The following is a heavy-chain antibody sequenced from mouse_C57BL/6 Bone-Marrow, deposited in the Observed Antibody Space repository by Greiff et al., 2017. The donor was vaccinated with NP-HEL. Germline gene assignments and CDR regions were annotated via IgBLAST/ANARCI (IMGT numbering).Heavy chain of an antibody. V-gene: IGHV5-4*01. CDR3: ARGNFGYFDY. Sequence: EVQLLESGGGLVKPGGSLKLSCAASGFTFSSYAMSWVRQTPEKRLEWVGTISDGGGYTYYPDNVKGRFTISRDNAKNNLYLQMSHLKSEDTAMYYCARGNFGYFDYWGQGTTLTVSS. J-gene: IGHJ2*01. CDR2: ISDGGGYT. CDR1: GFTFSSYA. D-gene: IGHD3-1*01.